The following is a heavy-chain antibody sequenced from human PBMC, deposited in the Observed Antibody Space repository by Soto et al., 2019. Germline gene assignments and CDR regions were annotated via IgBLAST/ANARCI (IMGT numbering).Heavy chain of an antibody. CDR2: IWYDGSNT. V-gene: IGHV3-33*01. CDR1: GFIFSSFG. CDR3: VRGLLGSGGHFDY. J-gene: IGHJ4*02. Sequence: GGSLRLSCAASGFIFSSFGMDWVRQAPGKGLEWVAHIWYDGSNTYYADSVKGRFTISRDNSRNTLYLQMNSLRAEDTAVYHCVRGLLGSGGHFDYWGQGTPVTVSS. D-gene: IGHD7-27*01.